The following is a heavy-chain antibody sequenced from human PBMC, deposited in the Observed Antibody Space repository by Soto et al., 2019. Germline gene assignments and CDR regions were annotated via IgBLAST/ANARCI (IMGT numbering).Heavy chain of an antibody. D-gene: IGHD2-15*01. CDR3: AYLPCSGGSCYWFSFSGMDV. CDR1: GFSLSTSGVG. Sequence: QITLKESGPTLVKPIQTLTLTCTFSGFSLSTSGVGVAWIRQPPGKALEWLALIYWDDDKRYRPSLESRLTITKDTSKTQVVRTMPNMDSVDTATYYCAYLPCSGGSCYWFSFSGMDVWGQGTTVTVSS. V-gene: IGHV2-5*02. J-gene: IGHJ6*02. CDR2: IYWDDDK.